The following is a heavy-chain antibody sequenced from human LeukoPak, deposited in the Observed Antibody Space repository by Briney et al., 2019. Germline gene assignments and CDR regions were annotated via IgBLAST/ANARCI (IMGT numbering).Heavy chain of an antibody. Sequence: PGGSVRLSCAASGFTFSSYAMSWVRQAPGKGLEWVSAISGSGSSTYYADSVKGRFTISRDNSKNTLYLQMNSLRAEDTAVYYCAKDAKYQLPSYYFDYWGQGTLVTVSS. V-gene: IGHV3-23*01. J-gene: IGHJ4*02. CDR3: AKDAKYQLPSYYFDY. CDR1: GFTFSSYA. CDR2: ISGSGSST. D-gene: IGHD2-2*01.